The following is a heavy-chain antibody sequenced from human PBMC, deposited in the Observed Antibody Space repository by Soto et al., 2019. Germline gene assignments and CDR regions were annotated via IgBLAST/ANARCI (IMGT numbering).Heavy chain of an antibody. CDR1: GGSISSYY. D-gene: IGHD3-10*01. V-gene: IGHV4-59*01. J-gene: IGHJ5*02. CDR3: ARDRGRGTKFDP. CDR2: IYYSGST. Sequence: PSETLSLTCTVSGGSISSYYWSWIRQPPGKGLEWIGYIYYSGSTNYNPSLKSRVTISVDTSKNQFSLKLSSVTAADTAVYYCARDRGRGTKFDPWGQGTLVTVSS.